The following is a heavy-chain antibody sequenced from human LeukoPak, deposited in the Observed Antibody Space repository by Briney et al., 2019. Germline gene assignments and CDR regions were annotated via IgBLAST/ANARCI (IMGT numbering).Heavy chain of an antibody. Sequence: SVKVSCKASGGTFSSYAISWVRQAPGQGLEWMGRIIPIFGTANYAQKFQGRVTITTDESTSTAYMELSSLRSEDTAVYYCARSDSSGYYYYFDYWGQGTLVTVSS. V-gene: IGHV1-69*05. CDR3: ARSDSSGYYYYFDY. CDR2: IIPIFGTA. CDR1: GGTFSSYA. D-gene: IGHD3-22*01. J-gene: IGHJ4*02.